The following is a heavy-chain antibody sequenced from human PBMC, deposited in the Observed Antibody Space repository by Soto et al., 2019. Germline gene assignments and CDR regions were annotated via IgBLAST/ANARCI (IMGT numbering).Heavy chain of an antibody. Sequence: TLSLTCTVAGCSISSGGYYWSWIRQHPGKGLEWIGCVYYSGRTYYNPSLKSRITISVDTSKKYFFLKLSSVTAADTAVYYCASTKDYSSSLDYWGQGFLVTVSS. CDR3: ASTKDYSSSLDY. J-gene: IGHJ4*02. V-gene: IGHV4-31*03. D-gene: IGHD6-6*01. CDR2: VYYSGRT. CDR1: GCSISSGGYY.